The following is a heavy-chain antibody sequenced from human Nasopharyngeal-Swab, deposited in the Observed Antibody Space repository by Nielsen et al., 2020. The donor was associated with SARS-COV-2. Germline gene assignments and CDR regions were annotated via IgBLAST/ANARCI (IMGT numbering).Heavy chain of an antibody. CDR2: VSTGGDYI. CDR3: ARDRSGFGFDF. D-gene: IGHD3-3*01. CDR1: GFTFRFYT. V-gene: IGHV3-21*01. J-gene: IGHJ4*02. Sequence: GESLKISCAASGFTFRFYTMHWVRQAPGKGLEWVSSVSTGGDYIHYADLVQGRFAISRGNAKDSLYLQMNSLRAEDTAIYYCARDRSGFGFDFWGQGALVTVSP.